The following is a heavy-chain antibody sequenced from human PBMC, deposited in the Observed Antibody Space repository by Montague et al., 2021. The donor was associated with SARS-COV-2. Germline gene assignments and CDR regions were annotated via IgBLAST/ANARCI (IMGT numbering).Heavy chain of an antibody. V-gene: IGHV4-39*01. D-gene: IGHD1-7*01. J-gene: IGHJ5*02. CDR1: GGSVGSSHYY. Sequence: SETLSLTCTVSGGSVGSSHYYWAWIRQPPGKGLEWIGTIYYSGSTYYNPSPRSRVTIDVDASTNQFSLKLHSVTAADTAVYCCARGLYNWNYENWFDTWGQGTLVTVSS. CDR3: ARGLYNWNYENWFDT. CDR2: IYYSGST.